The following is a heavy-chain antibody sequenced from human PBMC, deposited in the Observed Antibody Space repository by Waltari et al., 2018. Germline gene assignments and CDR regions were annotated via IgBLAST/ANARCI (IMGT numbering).Heavy chain of an antibody. CDR2: SSSSSSTI. Sequence: VQLVESGGGLVPPGGSLRLSCAASGFTFSSYSLNWVRQAPGKGLEWVSYSSSSSSTIYDADSVKGRFTISRDNAKNSLYLQMNSLRAEDTAVYYCARGGDDFWSGVSYVDDWGQGTLVTVSS. CDR3: ARGGDDFWSGVSYVDD. V-gene: IGHV3-48*01. J-gene: IGHJ4*02. CDR1: GFTFSSYS. D-gene: IGHD3-3*01.